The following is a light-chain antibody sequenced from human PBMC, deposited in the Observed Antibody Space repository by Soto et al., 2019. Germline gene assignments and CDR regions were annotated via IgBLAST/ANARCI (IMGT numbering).Light chain of an antibody. V-gene: IGKV1-5*03. Sequence: DIQMTQSPSTLSASVGDRVTITCRASQSINIWLAWYQQKPGRAPKLLIYKASTLESGVPSRFSGSGSGTEFTLTISSLQPDDFATYYCQQYNVYWTFCQGTKVEIK. CDR1: QSINIW. CDR3: QQYNVYWT. J-gene: IGKJ1*01. CDR2: KAS.